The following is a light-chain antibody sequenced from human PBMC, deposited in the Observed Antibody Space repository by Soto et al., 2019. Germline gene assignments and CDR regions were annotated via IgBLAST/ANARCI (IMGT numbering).Light chain of an antibody. CDR1: QSISSN. CDR3: QQYHNWPPIT. V-gene: IGKV3-15*01. CDR2: DAS. J-gene: IGKJ5*01. Sequence: EIVMTQSSATLSVSPGERVTLSCRASQSISSNLAWYQQKPGLAPRLLIYDASTRTTGIPVRFSGSGSGTEFTLTISSLQSEDFAVYYCQQYHNWPPITFGQGTRLEIK.